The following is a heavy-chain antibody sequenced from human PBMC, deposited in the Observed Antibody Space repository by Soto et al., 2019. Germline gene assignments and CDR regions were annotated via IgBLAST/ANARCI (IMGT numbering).Heavy chain of an antibody. D-gene: IGHD1-26*01. CDR1: GYTPTNYD. Sequence: QVPLVQSGPEVKKPGASVTVSCKTSGYTPTNYDIGWVRQAPGQGLEWMGWISAYNGNRNSAQKLQGRLTMTTDTSTKTAHMEVRSLGSYGAGGIFCGRALNPRGTYLAFYNWGQGTLVTVSS. V-gene: IGHV1-18*01. CDR3: GRALNPRGTYLAFYN. J-gene: IGHJ4*02. CDR2: ISAYNGNR.